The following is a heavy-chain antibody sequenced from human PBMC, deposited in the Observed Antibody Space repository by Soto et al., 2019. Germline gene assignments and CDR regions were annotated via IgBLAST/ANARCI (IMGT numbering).Heavy chain of an antibody. Sequence: QERLVQSGAAVRKPGASVKVSCKVTGGTSTRYAINWVRQAPGQGLEWMGGIVPMFGTSQYAQKFQGRVTITADTSTNIASMELRSLRSEDTAVYYCNMGSEYDFWSGYLWGQGTLVSV. CDR2: IVPMFGTS. D-gene: IGHD3-3*01. CDR3: NMGSEYDFWSGYL. J-gene: IGHJ4*02. V-gene: IGHV1-69*06. CDR1: GGTSTRYA.